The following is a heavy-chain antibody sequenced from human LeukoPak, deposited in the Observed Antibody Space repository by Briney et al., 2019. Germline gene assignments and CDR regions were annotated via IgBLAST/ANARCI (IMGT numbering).Heavy chain of an antibody. CDR1: GGSISSYY. D-gene: IGHD3-9*01. CDR2: IYYSGST. Sequence: PSETLSLTCTVSGGSISSYYWSWIRQPPGKGLEWIGYIYYSGSTNYNPSLKSRVTISADTSKKQFSLKLSSVTAADTAVYYCARGGPKVLRYFDWSASYYFDYWGQGTLVTVSS. CDR3: ARGGPKVLRYFDWSASYYFDY. J-gene: IGHJ4*02. V-gene: IGHV4-59*12.